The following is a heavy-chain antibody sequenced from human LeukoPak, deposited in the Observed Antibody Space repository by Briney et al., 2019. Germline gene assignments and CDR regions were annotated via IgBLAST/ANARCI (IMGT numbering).Heavy chain of an antibody. J-gene: IGHJ3*02. D-gene: IGHD6-19*01. CDR2: ISGSGGST. V-gene: IGHV3-23*01. Sequence: PGGSLRLSCAASGFTFSRYAMSWVRQAPGKGLEWVSAISGSGGSTYYADSVKGRFTISRDNSKNTPYLQMNSLRAEDTAVYYCAKDQGWGGWDHDAFDIWGQGTMVTVSS. CDR1: GFTFSRYA. CDR3: AKDQGWGGWDHDAFDI.